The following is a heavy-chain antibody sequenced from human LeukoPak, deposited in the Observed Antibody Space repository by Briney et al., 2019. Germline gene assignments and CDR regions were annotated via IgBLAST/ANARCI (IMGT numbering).Heavy chain of an antibody. Sequence: GGSLRLSCAASGFTFSSYSMNWVRQAPGKGLEWVSYISSSSSTIYYADSVKGRFTISRGNAKNSLYLQMNSLRAEDTAVYYCARQYYYGSGSGNYYYYGMDVWGQGTTVTVSS. CDR1: GFTFSSYS. V-gene: IGHV3-48*04. D-gene: IGHD3-10*01. CDR3: ARQYYYGSGSGNYYYYGMDV. CDR2: ISSSSSTI. J-gene: IGHJ6*02.